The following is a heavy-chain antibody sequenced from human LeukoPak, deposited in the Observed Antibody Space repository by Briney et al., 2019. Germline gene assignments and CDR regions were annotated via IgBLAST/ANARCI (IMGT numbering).Heavy chain of an antibody. CDR1: GFTFSSYS. D-gene: IGHD2-8*02. J-gene: IGHJ4*02. CDR2: ISSSSSYI. CDR3: ATYRQVLLPFES. V-gene: IGHV3-21*04. Sequence: PGGSLRLSCAASGFTFSSYSMNWVRQAPGKGLEWVSSISSSSSYIYYADSVKGRFTISRDNAKNSLYLQMNSLRAEDTAMYYCATYRQVLLPFESWGQGTLVTVSS.